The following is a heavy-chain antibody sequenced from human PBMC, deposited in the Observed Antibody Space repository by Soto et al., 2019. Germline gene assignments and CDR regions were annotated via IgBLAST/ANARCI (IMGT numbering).Heavy chain of an antibody. CDR3: ASIAAAAAFDY. D-gene: IGHD6-13*01. J-gene: IGHJ4*02. CDR2: INAGNGNT. CDR1: GYNFISNV. Sequence: GASVKVSFKASGYNFISNVIHWVRQAPGQRLEWMGWINAGNGNTKYSQKFQGRVTITSDTSASTAYMELSSLRSEDTAVYYCASIAAAAAFDYWGQGTLVTVSS. V-gene: IGHV1-3*01.